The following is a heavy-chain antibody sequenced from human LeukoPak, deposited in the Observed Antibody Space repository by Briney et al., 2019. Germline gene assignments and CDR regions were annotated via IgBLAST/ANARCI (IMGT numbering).Heavy chain of an antibody. D-gene: IGHD3-9*01. V-gene: IGHV4-39*01. CDR2: IYYSGST. CDR3: ARAYYDILTGYYKSPDY. Sequence: TLSLTCTVSGGSISSSSSYWGWIRQPPGKGLEWIGSIYYSGSTYYNPSLKSRVTISVDTSKNQFSLKLSSVTAADTAVYYCARAYYDILTGYYKSPDYWGQGTLVTVSS. J-gene: IGHJ4*02. CDR1: GGSISSSSSY.